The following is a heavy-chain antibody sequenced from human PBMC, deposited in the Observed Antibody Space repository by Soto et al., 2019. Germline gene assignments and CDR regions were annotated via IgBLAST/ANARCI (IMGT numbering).Heavy chain of an antibody. CDR2: ISGSGGST. V-gene: IGHV3-23*01. CDR3: AKVYRIVVVTGTLDY. J-gene: IGHJ4*02. Sequence: GGSLRLSCAASGFTFSSYATSWVRQAPGKGLEWVSAISGSGGSTYYADSVKGRFTISRDNSKNTLYLQMNSLRAEDTAVYYCAKVYRIVVVTGTLDYWGQGTLVTVSS. CDR1: GFTFSSYA. D-gene: IGHD3-22*01.